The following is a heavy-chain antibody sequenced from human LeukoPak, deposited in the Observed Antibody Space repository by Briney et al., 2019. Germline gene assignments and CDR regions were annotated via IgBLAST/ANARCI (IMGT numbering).Heavy chain of an antibody. Sequence: GGSLRLSCAASEFTFSSYWMSWVRQAPGKGLEWVANIKHDGSEKYYLDSVKGRFTISRDDSKNTLYLQMNSLKPEDTAVYFCTTDLRWEFPPPGYWGQGTLVTVSS. CDR1: EFTFSSYW. CDR2: IKHDGSEK. CDR3: TTDLRWEFPPPGY. V-gene: IGHV3-7*05. D-gene: IGHD3-10*01. J-gene: IGHJ4*02.